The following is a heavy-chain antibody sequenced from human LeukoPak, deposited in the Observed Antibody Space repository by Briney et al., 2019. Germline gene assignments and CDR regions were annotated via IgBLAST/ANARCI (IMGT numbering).Heavy chain of an antibody. D-gene: IGHD3-10*01. CDR3: ASTISAGWFDP. CDR2: IYYSGST. V-gene: IGHV4-59*01. CDR1: GGSISSYY. Sequence: SETLPLTCTVSGGSISSYYWSWIRQPPGKGLEWIGYIYYSGSTNYNPSLKSRVTISVDTSKNQFSLKLSSVTAADTAVYYCASTISAGWFDPWGQGTLVTVSS. J-gene: IGHJ5*02.